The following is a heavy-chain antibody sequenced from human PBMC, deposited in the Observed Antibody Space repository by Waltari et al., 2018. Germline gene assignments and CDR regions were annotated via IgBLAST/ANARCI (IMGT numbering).Heavy chain of an antibody. J-gene: IGHJ5*02. CDR1: GFTFSSHG. CDR2: INTDGSST. CDR3: ARAGGGELRMGFDP. V-gene: IGHV3-74*01. Sequence: EVQLVESGGGLIQPGGSLRLSCAASGFTFSSHGMHWIRQAPGKGLVWVSRINTDGSSTNYADSGKGRFTISRDNAKNTLYLQMNSLRAEDTAVYYCARAGGGELRMGFDPWGQGTLVTVSS. D-gene: IGHD2-21*01.